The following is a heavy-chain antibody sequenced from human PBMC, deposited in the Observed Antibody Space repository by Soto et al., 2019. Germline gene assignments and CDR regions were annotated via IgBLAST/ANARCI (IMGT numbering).Heavy chain of an antibody. V-gene: IGHV1-18*01. CDR3: AMVDNYVTPTPQDV. CDR2: ISPYSGNT. J-gene: IGHJ6*02. D-gene: IGHD3-16*01. CDR1: GYIFVNYG. Sequence: QVQLVQSGDEVMKPGSSVKVSCKASGYIFVNYGISWVRQAPGPGLECMGWISPYSGNTHYASKVQCRLTMTTDTSKSTAYLDLGSLTSEDTAVYYCAMVDNYVTPTPQDVWGQGTTVTVSS.